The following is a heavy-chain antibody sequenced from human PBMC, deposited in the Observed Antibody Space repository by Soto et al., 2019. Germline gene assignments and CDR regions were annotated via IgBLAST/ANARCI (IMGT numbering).Heavy chain of an antibody. D-gene: IGHD3-16*02. V-gene: IGHV4-59*01. CDR3: ARAQSMITFGGVIVRIPDY. Sequence: PSETLSLTCTVSGGSISSYYWSWIRQPPGKGLEWIGYIYYSGSTNYNPSPKSRVTISVDTSKNQFSLKLSSVTAADTAVYYCARAQSMITFGGVIVRIPDYWGQGTLVTVSS. CDR1: GGSISSYY. CDR2: IYYSGST. J-gene: IGHJ4*02.